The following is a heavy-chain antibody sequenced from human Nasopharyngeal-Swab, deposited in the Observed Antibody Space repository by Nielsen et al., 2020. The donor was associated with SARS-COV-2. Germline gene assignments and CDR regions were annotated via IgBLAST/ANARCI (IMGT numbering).Heavy chain of an antibody. Sequence: GESLKISCAASGFTFSSYSMNWVRQAPGKGLEWVSSISSNSRYIYYADSVKGRFTISRDNTKNSLYLQMNSLRAEDTAVYYCARDGPELWSYYYYYGMAVWGQGTTVTVSS. CDR3: ARDGPELWSYYYYYGMAV. CDR2: ISSNSRYI. D-gene: IGHD5-18*01. CDR1: GFTFSSYS. J-gene: IGHJ6*02. V-gene: IGHV3-21*01.